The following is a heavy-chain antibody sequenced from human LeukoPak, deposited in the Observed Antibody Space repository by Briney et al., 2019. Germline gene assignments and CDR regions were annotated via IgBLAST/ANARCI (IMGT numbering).Heavy chain of an antibody. D-gene: IGHD3-10*01. CDR1: GGSISSSSYY. CDR3: ASARNPYYYGSGSYYLDY. Sequence: PSETLSLTCTVSGGSISSSSYYWGWIRQPPGKGLEWIGEINHSGSTNYDPSLKSRVTISVDTSKNQFSLKLSSVTAADTAVYYCASARNPYYYGSGSYYLDYWGQGTLVTVSS. J-gene: IGHJ4*02. CDR2: INHSGST. V-gene: IGHV4-39*07.